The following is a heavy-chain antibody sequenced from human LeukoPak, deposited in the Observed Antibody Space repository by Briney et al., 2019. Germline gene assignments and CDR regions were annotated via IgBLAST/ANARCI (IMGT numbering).Heavy chain of an antibody. J-gene: IGHJ4*02. CDR3: ARGEEKATITALDS. CDR2: ISSSSYYI. D-gene: IGHD5-24*01. CDR1: GFTFSNYD. V-gene: IGHV3-21*01. Sequence: NPGGSLRLSCAASGFTFSNYDLHWVRQAPGKGLEWVSAISSSSYYIYYADSIKGQFTISRDNADNALYLQMNSLRAVDTAVYSCARGEEKATITALDSWGQGTLVSVSS.